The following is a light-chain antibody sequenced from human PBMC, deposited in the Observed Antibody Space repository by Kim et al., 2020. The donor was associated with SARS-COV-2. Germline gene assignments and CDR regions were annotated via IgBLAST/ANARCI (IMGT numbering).Light chain of an antibody. CDR1: QSVTSW. J-gene: IGKJ2*01. CDR2: GAS. Sequence: DIQMTQSPSALSASVGDRVTITCRASQSVTSWLAWYQQKPGKAPKLLIYGASSLESGVPSRFSGSGSGTEFTLIINSLQPDGFATYYCQQYAVFSSFGQGTKLEI. V-gene: IGKV1-5*01. CDR3: QQYAVFSS.